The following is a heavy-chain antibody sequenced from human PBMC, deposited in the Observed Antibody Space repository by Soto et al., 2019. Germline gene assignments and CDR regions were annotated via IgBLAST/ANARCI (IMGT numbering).Heavy chain of an antibody. CDR3: ARARLRAVYAFDI. Sequence: SETLSLTCTVSGGSLSSGDYYWSWIRQPPGKGLEWIGYIYYSGSTNYNPSLKSRATISIDTSKNQFSLKLSSVTAADTAVYYCARARLRAVYAFDIWGQGTMVTVSS. CDR2: IYYSGST. V-gene: IGHV4-30-4*01. D-gene: IGHD5-12*01. J-gene: IGHJ3*02. CDR1: GGSLSSGDYY.